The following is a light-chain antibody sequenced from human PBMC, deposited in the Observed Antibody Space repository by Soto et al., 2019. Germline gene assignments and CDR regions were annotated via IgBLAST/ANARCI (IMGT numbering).Light chain of an antibody. Sequence: QSVLTQPPSASGSPGQSVTITCSGTSSDVGEENYVSWYQQHPGKVPKLILYEVSKRPSGVPDRFSGSRSGNTASLTVSGLQAEDEADYYCSSFEDRPVVFGGGTQLTVL. J-gene: IGLJ2*01. CDR2: EVS. CDR1: SSDVGEENY. CDR3: SSFEDRPVV. V-gene: IGLV2-8*01.